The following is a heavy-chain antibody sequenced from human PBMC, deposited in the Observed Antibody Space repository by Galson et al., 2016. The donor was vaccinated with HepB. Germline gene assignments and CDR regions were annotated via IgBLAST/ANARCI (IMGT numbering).Heavy chain of an antibody. CDR1: GFTFSIYG. CDR3: ARASPPYCSSTSCYSGYYHYYGMDL. V-gene: IGHV3-33*01. D-gene: IGHD2-2*01. CDR2: TWYDEINK. Sequence: SLRLSCAASGFTFSIYGMHWVRQAPGKGLEWVAVTWYDEINKYYADSVKGRFTISRDYSTNTLYLQMNSLRIDDTAVYYCARASPPYCSSTSCYSGYYHYYGMDLWGQGTTVTVSS. J-gene: IGHJ6*02.